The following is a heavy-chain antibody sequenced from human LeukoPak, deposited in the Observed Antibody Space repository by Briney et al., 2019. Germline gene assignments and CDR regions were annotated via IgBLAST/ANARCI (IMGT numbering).Heavy chain of an antibody. CDR3: ARDDGSYYFDY. CDR2: ISSSSYI. J-gene: IGHJ4*02. Sequence: GGSLRLSCAASGFTFSSYSMNWVRQAPGKGPEWVSSISSSSYIYYADSVKGRFTISRDNAKNSLYLQMNSLRAEDTAVYYCARDDGSYYFDYWGQGTLVTVSS. V-gene: IGHV3-21*01. D-gene: IGHD2-15*01. CDR1: GFTFSSYS.